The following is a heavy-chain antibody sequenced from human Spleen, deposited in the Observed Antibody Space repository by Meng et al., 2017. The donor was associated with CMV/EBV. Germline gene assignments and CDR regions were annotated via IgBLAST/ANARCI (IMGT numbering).Heavy chain of an antibody. J-gene: IGHJ4*02. Sequence: GGSLRLSCAASGFTFSTYNMNWVRQAPGKGLEWVSTISFSGGGTFYADSVKGRFAISRDNSKNTLTLQMNSLRVEDTAVYYCAKGYNYGYSHDYFDYWGQGTLVTVSS. CDR3: AKGYNYGYSHDYFDY. D-gene: IGHD5-18*01. CDR1: GFTFSTYN. CDR2: ISFSGGGT. V-gene: IGHV3-23*01.